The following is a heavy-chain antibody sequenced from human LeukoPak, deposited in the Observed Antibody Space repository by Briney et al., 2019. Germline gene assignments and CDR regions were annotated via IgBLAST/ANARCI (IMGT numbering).Heavy chain of an antibody. CDR3: ARELKQWLVQAFDI. V-gene: IGHV1-8*03. Sequence: RASVKVSCKASGYTFTSYDINWVRQATGQGLEWMGWMNPNSGNTGYAQKFQGRVTITRNTSISTAYMELSSLRSEDTAVYYCARELKQWLVQAFDIWGQGTMVTVSS. CDR1: GYTFTSYD. J-gene: IGHJ3*02. D-gene: IGHD6-19*01. CDR2: MNPNSGNT.